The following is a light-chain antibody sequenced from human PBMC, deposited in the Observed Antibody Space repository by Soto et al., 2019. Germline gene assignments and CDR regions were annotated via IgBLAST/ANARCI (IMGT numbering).Light chain of an antibody. J-gene: IGLJ2*01. CDR2: DAS. CDR3: CSYAGRYTV. Sequence: QSALAQPRSVSGSPGQSVTISCIGITSDVGTYNYVSWYQQHPDNAPKVIIFDASKRPSGVPDRFSGSKSGTRASLTISGLRAEDEADYYCCSYAGRYTVFGGGTKLT. V-gene: IGLV2-11*01. CDR1: TSDVGTYNY.